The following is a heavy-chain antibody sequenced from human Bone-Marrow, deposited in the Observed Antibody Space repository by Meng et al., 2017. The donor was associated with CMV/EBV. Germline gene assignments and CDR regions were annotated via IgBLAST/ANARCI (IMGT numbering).Heavy chain of an antibody. CDR1: GFTFSDYY. CDR2: ISNSGTDI. Sequence: GGSLRLSCAASGFTFSDYYLGWVRLAPGKGLEWVSYISNSGTDIYYAGSVKGRFTISRDNAKNSLYMQMNSLRVEDTAVYYCVKYTSGWYGVYWGQGTLVTGSS. CDR3: VKYTSGWYGVY. J-gene: IGHJ4*02. D-gene: IGHD6-19*01. V-gene: IGHV3-11*01.